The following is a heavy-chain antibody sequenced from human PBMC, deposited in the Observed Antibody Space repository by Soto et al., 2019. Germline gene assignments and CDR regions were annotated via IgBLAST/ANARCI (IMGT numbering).Heavy chain of an antibody. Sequence: QVQLVESGGGVVQPGRSLRLSCTASGFTFTNYAMHWVRQAPGKGLEWVAVVLYDGSNKYYVDSVKGRFTISRDSSRNTLDLQMNSLRAEDTAVYYCAREGGYCTGGTCPLDNWGQGTLVTVSS. CDR1: GFTFTNYA. V-gene: IGHV3-33*01. J-gene: IGHJ4*02. CDR2: VLYDGSNK. CDR3: AREGGYCTGGTCPLDN. D-gene: IGHD2-15*01.